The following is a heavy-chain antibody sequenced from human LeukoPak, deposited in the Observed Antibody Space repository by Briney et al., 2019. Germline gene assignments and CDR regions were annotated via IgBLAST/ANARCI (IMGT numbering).Heavy chain of an antibody. CDR1: GFAFSNAW. CDR3: ATHYHFVASTNF. J-gene: IGHJ4*02. CDR2: INTKTAGGTT. D-gene: IGHD6-19*01. Sequence: GGSLRLSCAASGFAFSNAWMTWVRQAPGKGLQWVGRINTKTAGGTTDFAAAVKGRFSISRDDSKSTLYLQMNSLKTDDTAVYYCATHYHFVASTNFWGQGIPVTVSS. V-gene: IGHV3-15*01.